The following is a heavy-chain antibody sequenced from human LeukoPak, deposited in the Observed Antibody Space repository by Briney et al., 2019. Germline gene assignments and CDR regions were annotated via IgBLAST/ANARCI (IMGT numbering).Heavy chain of an antibody. Sequence: PSETLSLTCTVSGGSISSYYWSWIRQPPGKGLEWIGYIYYSGSANYNPSLKSRVTISVDTSKNQFSLKLSSVTAADTAVYYCARGSCSSTSCHLYYYYMDVWGKGTTVTVSS. D-gene: IGHD2-2*01. CDR2: IYYSGSA. CDR1: GGSISSYY. CDR3: ARGSCSSTSCHLYYYYMDV. J-gene: IGHJ6*03. V-gene: IGHV4-59*08.